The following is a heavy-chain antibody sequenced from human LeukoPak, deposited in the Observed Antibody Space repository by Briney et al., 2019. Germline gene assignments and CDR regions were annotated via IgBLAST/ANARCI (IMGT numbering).Heavy chain of an antibody. CDR1: GDSW. CDR2: INSDGSST. V-gene: IGHV3-74*01. D-gene: IGHD6-6*01. J-gene: IGHJ4*02. Sequence: GGSLRLSCAGSGDSWMHWVRQVPGKGLVWVSRINSDGSSTTYADSVKGRFTISRDNAENTLYLQMNSLRAEDTAVYYCAREYSSSRYFDYWGQGTLVTVSS. CDR3: AREYSSSRYFDY.